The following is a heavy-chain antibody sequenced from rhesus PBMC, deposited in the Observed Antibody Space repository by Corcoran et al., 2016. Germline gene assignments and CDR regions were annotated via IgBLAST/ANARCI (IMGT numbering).Heavy chain of an antibody. Sequence: QVQLQESGPGVVKPSETLSLTCAVSGGSISSSYWWSWIRQSPGKGLEWIGGIYGRVGNTESTPSLKSRVTISRDTSKNQFSLKRSSGTAADTAVYYCARERGWGSGWLGDSLDVWGRGVLVIVSS. CDR1: GGSISSSYW. V-gene: IGHV4-93*01. D-gene: IGHD6-31*01. CDR3: ARERGWGSGWLGDSLDV. CDR2: IYGRVGNT. J-gene: IGHJ5-2*02.